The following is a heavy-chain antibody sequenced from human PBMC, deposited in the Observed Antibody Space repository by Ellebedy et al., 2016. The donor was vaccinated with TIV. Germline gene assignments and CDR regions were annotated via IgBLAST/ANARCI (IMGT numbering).Heavy chain of an antibody. CDR3: SRDLNYNWNDGFNDAFYI. CDR1: GFTFADYT. Sequence: GESLKISCAASGFTFADYTMHWVRQAPGKGLEWVSLISWDGGSTYYADSGKGRFTISRDNAKTSLYLQMNSPRAEDPAVDYCSRDLNYNWNDGFNDAFYIWGQGTMVTVSS. V-gene: IGHV3-43*01. J-gene: IGHJ3*02. D-gene: IGHD1-20*01. CDR2: ISWDGGST.